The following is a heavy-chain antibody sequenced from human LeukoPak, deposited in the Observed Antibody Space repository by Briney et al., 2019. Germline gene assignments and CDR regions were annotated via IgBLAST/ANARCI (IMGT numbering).Heavy chain of an antibody. Sequence: GGSLRLSCAVSGFTFSSNAMSWVRQAPGKGLEWVSVVSGSGRTTYYADSVKGRFTISRDNSKNTLYLQMNSLRAEDTAVYYCAKLDFAHWGQGTLVTVSS. J-gene: IGHJ4*02. CDR3: AKLDFAH. V-gene: IGHV3-23*01. CDR1: GFTFSSNA. CDR2: VSGSGRTT.